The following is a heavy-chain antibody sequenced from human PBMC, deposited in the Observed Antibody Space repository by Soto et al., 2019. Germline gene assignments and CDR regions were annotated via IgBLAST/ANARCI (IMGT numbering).Heavy chain of an antibody. CDR2: IRGSGGRT. V-gene: IGHV3-23*01. J-gene: IGHJ4*02. CDR1: EFTFSNYA. D-gene: IGHD6-13*01. Sequence: PGGSLRLSCAASEFTFSNYAMSWVRQAPGKGLEWVSAIRGSGGRTYYADSVKGRFTISRDNSRNTLHLQMNSLRAEDTAVYYCARAESAAGANDYWGQGALVTVSS. CDR3: ARAESAAGANDY.